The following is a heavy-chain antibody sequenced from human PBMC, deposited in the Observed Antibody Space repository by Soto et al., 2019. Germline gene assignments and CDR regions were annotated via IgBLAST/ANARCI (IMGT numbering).Heavy chain of an antibody. V-gene: IGHV2-5*02. Sequence: QITLKESGPTLVKPTQTLTLTCTFSGFSLTTDRVGVGWIRQPPGEALEWLAVIYWDDSKTYRPSLESRLTITKDTSKNQVALTMTNMDSLDTATYYCVHGYGGRSLYWGQGTLVTVSS. CDR1: GFSLTTDRVG. CDR2: IYWDDSK. D-gene: IGHD3-16*01. CDR3: VHGYGGRSLY. J-gene: IGHJ4*02.